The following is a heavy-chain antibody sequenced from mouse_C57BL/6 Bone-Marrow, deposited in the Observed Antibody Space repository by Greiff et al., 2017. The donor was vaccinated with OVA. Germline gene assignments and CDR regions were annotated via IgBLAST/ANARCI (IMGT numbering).Heavy chain of an antibody. J-gene: IGHJ3*01. V-gene: IGHV1-54*01. D-gene: IGHD1-1*01. CDR3: AISLITTPAWFAY. Sequence: QVQLKESGAELVRPGTSVKVSCKASGYAFTNYLIEWVKQRPGQGLEWIGVINPGSGGTNYNEKFKGKATLTADKSSSTAYMQLSSLTSEDSAVYFCAISLITTPAWFAYWGQGTLVTVSA. CDR1: GYAFTNYL. CDR2: INPGSGGT.